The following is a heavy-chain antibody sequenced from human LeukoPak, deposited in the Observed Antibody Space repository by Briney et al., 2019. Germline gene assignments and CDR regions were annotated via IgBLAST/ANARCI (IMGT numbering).Heavy chain of an antibody. CDR1: GGTFSSYA. J-gene: IGHJ3*02. V-gene: IGHV1-69*06. CDR2: IIPIFGTA. CDR3: ASSNSGSKGAAFDI. Sequence: SVKVSCKASGGTFSSYAISWVRQAPGQGLEWMGGIIPIFGTANYAQKFQGRATITADKSTSTAYMELSSLRSEDTAVYYCASSNSGSKGAAFDIWGQGTMVTVSS. D-gene: IGHD1-26*01.